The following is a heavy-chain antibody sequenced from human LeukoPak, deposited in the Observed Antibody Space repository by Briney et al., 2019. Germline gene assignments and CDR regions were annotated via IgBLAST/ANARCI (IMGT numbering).Heavy chain of an antibody. Sequence: GGSLRLSCAASGFTFSSYAMSWVRQAPGKGLEWVSGISGSGGSTYYADSVKGRFTISRDNSKNTLYLQKNSLRAEDTAVYYCAKDHGIAAAGLLDYWGQGTLVTVSS. V-gene: IGHV3-23*01. CDR3: AKDHGIAAAGLLDY. CDR2: ISGSGGST. CDR1: GFTFSSYA. D-gene: IGHD6-13*01. J-gene: IGHJ4*02.